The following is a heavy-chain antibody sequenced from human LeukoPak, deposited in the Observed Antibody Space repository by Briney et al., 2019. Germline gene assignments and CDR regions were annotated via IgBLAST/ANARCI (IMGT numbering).Heavy chain of an antibody. D-gene: IGHD5-12*01. CDR2: IYYSGST. J-gene: IGHJ5*02. CDR3: AASQWLPNWFGP. Sequence: SETLFLTCTVSGGSISSYYWNWIRQPPGKGLEWIGYIYYSGSTNYNPSLKSRVTILIDTSKNQFSLKLSSVTAADTAVYYCAASQWLPNWFGPWGQGTLVTVSS. V-gene: IGHV4-59*01. CDR1: GGSISSYY.